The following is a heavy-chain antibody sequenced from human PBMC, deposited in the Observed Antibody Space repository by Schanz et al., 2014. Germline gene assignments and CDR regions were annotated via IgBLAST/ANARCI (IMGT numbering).Heavy chain of an antibody. CDR2: INPSGGST. Sequence: QVHLVQSGAEVHKPGASLKISCKASGYTFTNFFLHWARQAPGQGLEWMGIINPSGGSTSYAQKFQGRVTMTRDTSTSTVYMELRSLRSEDTAVYYCAREMVRAGYYIYYWGQGTLVTVSS. CDR1: GYTFTNFF. J-gene: IGHJ4*02. D-gene: IGHD3-9*01. V-gene: IGHV1-46*03. CDR3: AREMVRAGYYIYY.